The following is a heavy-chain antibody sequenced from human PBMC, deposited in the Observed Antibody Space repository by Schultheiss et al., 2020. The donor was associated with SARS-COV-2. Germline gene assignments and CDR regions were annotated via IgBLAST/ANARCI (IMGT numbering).Heavy chain of an antibody. D-gene: IGHD6-13*01. Sequence: SETLSLTCAVYGGSFSGYYWSWIRQHPGKGLEWIGYIYYSGSTYYNPSLKSRVTISVDTSKNQFSLKLSSVTAADTAVYYCARGIAAAEVAFDIWGQGTMVTVSS. CDR1: GGSFSGYY. J-gene: IGHJ3*02. CDR3: ARGIAAAEVAFDI. CDR2: IYYSGST. V-gene: IGHV4-31*11.